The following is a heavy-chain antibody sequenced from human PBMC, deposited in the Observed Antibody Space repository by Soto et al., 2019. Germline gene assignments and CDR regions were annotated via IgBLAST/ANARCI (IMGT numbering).Heavy chain of an antibody. V-gene: IGHV4-59*01. CDR3: ARLLGDFSSYSYYYDVGV. J-gene: IGHJ6*02. Sequence: QVQLQESGPGLVKPSETLSLTCTLSGGSIGRYYWNWIRQAPGKGLEWIGYIYDSGRTSYNPALKSRVTISVDTSKNQFSLNLTSVIAADTAVYYCARLLGDFSSYSYYYDVGVWGQGTTVSVSS. D-gene: IGHD3-16*02. CDR1: GGSIGRYY. CDR2: IYDSGRT.